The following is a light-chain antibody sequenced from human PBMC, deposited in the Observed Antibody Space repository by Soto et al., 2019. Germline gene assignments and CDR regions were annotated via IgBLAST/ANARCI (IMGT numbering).Light chain of an antibody. CDR3: QQYGFSPYT. V-gene: IGKV3-20*01. CDR2: DAS. CDR1: QSVSRRS. Sequence: EIVLTQSPGTLSLSPGERVTLSCRASQSVSRRSLGWYQQKPGQAPRLLIYDASNRATGVPDRFSGSGSGTDFTLTLSRLEPEEFAGYYCQQYGFSPYTFGQGTKLEIK. J-gene: IGKJ2*01.